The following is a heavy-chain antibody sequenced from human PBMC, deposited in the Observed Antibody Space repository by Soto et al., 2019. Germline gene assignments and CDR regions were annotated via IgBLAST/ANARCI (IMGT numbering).Heavy chain of an antibody. J-gene: IGHJ3*02. Sequence: SETLSLTCAVYGGSFSGYYWSWIRQPPGKGLEWIGEINHSGSTNYNPSLKSRVTMSVDTSKNQFSLKLSSVTAADTAVYYCACRYGSGYAFDIWGQGTMVTVSS. V-gene: IGHV4-34*01. D-gene: IGHD3-10*01. CDR2: INHSGST. CDR3: ACRYGSGYAFDI. CDR1: GGSFSGYY.